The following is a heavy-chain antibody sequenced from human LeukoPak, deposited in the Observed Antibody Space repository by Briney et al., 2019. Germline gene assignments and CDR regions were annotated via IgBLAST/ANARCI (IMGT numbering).Heavy chain of an antibody. CDR3: ARHLKRYDSSGYYSR. J-gene: IGHJ4*02. CDR1: GGSFSGYY. Sequence: PSETLSLTCAVYGGSFSGYYWSWIRQPPGKGLEWIGEINHSGSTNYNPSLKSRVTISVDTSKNQFSLKLSSVTAADTAVYYCARHLKRYDSSGYYSRWGQGTLVTVSS. D-gene: IGHD3-22*01. CDR2: INHSGST. V-gene: IGHV4-34*01.